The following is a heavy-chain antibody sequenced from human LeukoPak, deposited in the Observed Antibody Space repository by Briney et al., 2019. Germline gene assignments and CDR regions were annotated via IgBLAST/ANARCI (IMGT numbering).Heavy chain of an antibody. V-gene: IGHV4-34*01. Sequence: SETLSLTCAVYGGSFSGYYWSWIRQPPGKGLEWIGEINHGGSTNYNPSLKSRVTISVDTSKNQFSLKLSSVTAADTAVYYCARLPLYCSSTSCYRYYYYYMDVWGKGTTVTVSS. CDR3: ARLPLYCSSTSCYRYYYYYMDV. CDR1: GGSFSGYY. J-gene: IGHJ6*03. D-gene: IGHD2-2*01. CDR2: INHGGST.